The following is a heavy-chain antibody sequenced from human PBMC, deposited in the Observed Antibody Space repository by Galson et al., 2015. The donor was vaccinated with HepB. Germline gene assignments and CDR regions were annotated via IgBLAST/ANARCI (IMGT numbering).Heavy chain of an antibody. J-gene: IGHJ3*02. CDR1: GGTSSSYA. V-gene: IGHV1-69*04. Sequence: SVKVSCKASGGTSSSYAISWVRQAPGQGLEWMGRIIPILGIANYAQKFQGRVTITADKSTSTAYMELSSLRSEDTAVYYCAGGIAGAYYYDSSGKTHDAFDIWGQGTMVTVSS. CDR3: AGGIAGAYYYDSSGKTHDAFDI. CDR2: IIPILGIA. D-gene: IGHD3-22*01.